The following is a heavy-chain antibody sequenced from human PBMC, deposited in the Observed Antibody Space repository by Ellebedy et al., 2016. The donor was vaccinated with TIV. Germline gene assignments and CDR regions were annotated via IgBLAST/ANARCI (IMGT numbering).Heavy chain of an antibody. CDR2: SRNKANSYTT. Sequence: GRSLRLSCAVSGFTFSDYFMDWVRQVPGKGLEWLCRSRNKANSYTTEYAASVRGRFTISSDDSKNSLYLQMNSLKIEDTAVYYCVRGHWGFDFWGRGTLVTVSP. CDR3: VRGHWGFDF. D-gene: IGHD3-10*01. CDR1: GFTFSDYF. V-gene: IGHV3-72*01. J-gene: IGHJ4*02.